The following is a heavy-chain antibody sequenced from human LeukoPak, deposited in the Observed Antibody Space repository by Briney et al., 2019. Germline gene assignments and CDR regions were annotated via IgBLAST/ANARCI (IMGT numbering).Heavy chain of an antibody. D-gene: IGHD4-17*01. J-gene: IGHJ4*02. V-gene: IGHV3-30*02. CDR3: AKDFDTVTTLSCDY. Sequence: PGGSLRLSCAASGFTFSSYGMHWVRQAPGKGLEWVAVIWYDGSNKYYADSVKGRFTISRDNSKNTLYLQMNSLRAEDTAVYYCAKDFDTVTTLSCDYWGQGTLVTVSS. CDR2: IWYDGSNK. CDR1: GFTFSSYG.